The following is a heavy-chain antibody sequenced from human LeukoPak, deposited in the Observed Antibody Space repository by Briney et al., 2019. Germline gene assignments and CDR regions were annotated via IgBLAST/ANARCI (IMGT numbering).Heavy chain of an antibody. Sequence: GGSLRFCCAAAGFTFSSYYMTWLRQAAGKVLGWVSSIDNTCTYTYYVDSVRGRFTLSRDNAKNSVYLQVNSLRAEDTAVYYCTSSTGFGKYFDYWGQGILVTVSS. D-gene: IGHD6-6*01. V-gene: IGHV3-21*03. J-gene: IGHJ4*02. CDR3: TSSTGFGKYFDY. CDR2: IDNTCTYT. CDR1: GFTFSSYY.